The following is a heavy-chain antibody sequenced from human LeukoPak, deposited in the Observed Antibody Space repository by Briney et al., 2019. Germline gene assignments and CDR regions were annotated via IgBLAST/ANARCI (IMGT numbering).Heavy chain of an antibody. V-gene: IGHV3-30*04. Sequence: GGSLRLSCAASGFTFSSYAMHWVRQAPGKGLEWVAVISYDGSNKYYADSVKGRFTISRDNSKNTLYLQMNSLRAEDTAVYYCARDGIVSSWHYYYYYMDVWGKGTTVTVSS. CDR2: ISYDGSNK. D-gene: IGHD6-13*01. CDR1: GFTFSSYA. CDR3: ARDGIVSSWHYYYYYMDV. J-gene: IGHJ6*03.